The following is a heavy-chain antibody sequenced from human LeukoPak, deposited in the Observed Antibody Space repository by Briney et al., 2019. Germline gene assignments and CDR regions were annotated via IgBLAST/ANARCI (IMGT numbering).Heavy chain of an antibody. D-gene: IGHD2-21*01. V-gene: IGHV5-51*01. CDR1: GYSFTSYW. J-gene: IGHJ4*02. CDR2: IYPGDSDT. Sequence: GESLKISCKGSGYSFTSYWIGWVRQMPGKGLEWIGIIYPGDSDTRYSPSFQGQVTISADKSISTAYLQWSSLKASDTAMYYCARPVGPYCGGDCYSDYWGQGTLVTVSS. CDR3: ARPVGPYCGGDCYSDY.